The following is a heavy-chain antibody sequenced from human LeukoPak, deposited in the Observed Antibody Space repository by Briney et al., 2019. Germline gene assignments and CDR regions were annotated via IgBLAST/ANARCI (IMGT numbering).Heavy chain of an antibody. CDR1: GYSFTSYW. CDR2: IYPGDSDT. CDR3: ARIEGCGGDCYPRGDNWFDP. V-gene: IGHV5-51*01. J-gene: IGHJ5*02. D-gene: IGHD2-21*02. Sequence: GESLKISCKGSGYSFTSYWIGWVRQMPGKGLEWMGIIYPGDSDTRYSPSSQGQVTISADKSISTAYLQWSSLKASDTAMYYCARIEGCGGDCYPRGDNWFDPWGQGTLVTVPS.